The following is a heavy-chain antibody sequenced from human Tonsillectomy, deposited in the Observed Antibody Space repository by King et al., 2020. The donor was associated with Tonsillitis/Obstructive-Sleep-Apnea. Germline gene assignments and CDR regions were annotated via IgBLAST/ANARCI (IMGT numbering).Heavy chain of an antibody. CDR3: AIXXXXCXXLGDAXXX. CDR2: INTNTGNQ. J-gene: IGHJ3*02. CDR1: GYTFTAYT. V-gene: IGHV7-4-1*02. Sequence: QLVQSGSQLKKPGASVKXSCKASGYTFTAYTMNWVRQAPGQGLEWMGWINTNTGNQTYAKGFTGRGVFSLETSVSTAYLQISSLKTEDTAVYYSAIXXXXCXXLGDAXXXXXXXTXVTV.